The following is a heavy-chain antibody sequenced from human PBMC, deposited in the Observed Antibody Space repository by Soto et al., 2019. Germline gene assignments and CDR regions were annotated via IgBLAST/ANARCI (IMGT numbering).Heavy chain of an antibody. V-gene: IGHV3-9*01. CDR1: GFIFDDYA. D-gene: IGHD6-19*01. CDR3: AKGPRGLVSGGTPHLLH. J-gene: IGHJ1*01. Sequence: SLRLSCAASGFIFDDYAMYWVRQAPGKGLEWVSSISWNSDSLVYADSVKGRFAISRDNAKNSLHLQMNGLRVDDTALYYCAKGPRGLVSGGTPHLLHWGQGTLVTVSS. CDR2: ISWNSDSL.